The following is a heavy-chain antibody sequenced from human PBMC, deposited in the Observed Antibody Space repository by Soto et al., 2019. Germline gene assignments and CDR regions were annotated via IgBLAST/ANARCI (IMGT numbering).Heavy chain of an antibody. V-gene: IGHV4-31*03. Sequence: QVQLQESGTGLVKPSQTLSLTCIVSGDSISSNDFYWSWIRQHPGKGLEWIGYIYYSGNTYYNPSLKSRVTILVDTSKNQFSLKVSSVTAADTAVYYCARLSGSWHSWFDTWGQGTLVTVSS. D-gene: IGHD6-13*01. CDR3: ARLSGSWHSWFDT. J-gene: IGHJ5*02. CDR2: IYYSGNT. CDR1: GDSISSNDFY.